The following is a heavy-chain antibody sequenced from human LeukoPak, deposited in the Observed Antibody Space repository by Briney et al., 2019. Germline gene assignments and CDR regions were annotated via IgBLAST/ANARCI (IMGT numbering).Heavy chain of an antibody. Sequence: PGGSLRLSCVDSGFTFTNAWMSWVRQAPGKGLEWIGRIKSKTDGETTNYAEPVRGRFTISRYDSKSAVYLQMNSLKIEDTAVYYCTTDLGTYYHGSQRLIPIDYWGQGTLVTVSS. CDR1: GFTFTNAW. CDR3: TTDLGTYYHGSQRLIPIDY. J-gene: IGHJ4*02. V-gene: IGHV3-15*01. D-gene: IGHD3-10*01. CDR2: IKSKTDGETT.